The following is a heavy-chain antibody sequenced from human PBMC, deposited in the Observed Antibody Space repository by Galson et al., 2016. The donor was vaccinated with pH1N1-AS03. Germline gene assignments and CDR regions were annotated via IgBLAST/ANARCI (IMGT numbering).Heavy chain of an antibody. D-gene: IGHD5-12*01. CDR1: GFSLSTSGEG. CDR2: IRWDDDK. Sequence: PALVKPTQTLTLTCTFSGFSLSTSGEGVGWIRQPPGKALEWLTLIRWDDDKRYSPSLRTRLTITKDTPKNQVVLTMTNMDPVDTATYFCVHRRRTITVASVFDYWGQGALVTVSS. J-gene: IGHJ4*02. V-gene: IGHV2-5*02. CDR3: VHRRRTITVASVFDY.